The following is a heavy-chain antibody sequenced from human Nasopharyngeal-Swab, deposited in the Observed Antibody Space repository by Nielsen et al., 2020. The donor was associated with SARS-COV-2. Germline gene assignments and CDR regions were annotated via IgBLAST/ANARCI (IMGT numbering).Heavy chain of an antibody. CDR3: ARHSSVRGYSYGFATFDY. V-gene: IGHV5-51*01. J-gene: IGHJ4*02. D-gene: IGHD5-18*01. CDR1: GSSFTSYW. CDR2: IYPGDSDT. Sequence: GGSLRLSCKGSGSSFTSYWIGWVRQMPGKGLEWMGIIYPGDSDTRYSPSFQGQVPISADKSISTAYLQWSSLKASDTAMYYCARHSSVRGYSYGFATFDYWGQGTLVTVSS.